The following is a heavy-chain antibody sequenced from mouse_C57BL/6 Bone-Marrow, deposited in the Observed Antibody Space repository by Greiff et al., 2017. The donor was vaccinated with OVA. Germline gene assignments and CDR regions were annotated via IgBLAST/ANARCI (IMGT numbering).Heavy chain of an antibody. J-gene: IGHJ4*01. CDR1: GYTFTSYW. CDR2: IYPSDSET. CDR3: ARGTITTGAMDY. D-gene: IGHD1-1*01. Sequence: VQLQQPGAELVRPGSSVKLSCKASGYTFTSYWMDWVKQRPGQGLEWIGNIYPSDSETHYNQQFKDKATLTVDKSSSTAYMQLSSLTSEDSAVYYCARGTITTGAMDYWGQGTSVTVSS. V-gene: IGHV1-61*01.